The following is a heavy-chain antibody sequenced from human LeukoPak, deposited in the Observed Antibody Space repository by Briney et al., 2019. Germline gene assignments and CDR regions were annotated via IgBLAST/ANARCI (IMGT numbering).Heavy chain of an antibody. V-gene: IGHV3-43*01. CDR2: ISWDGVST. D-gene: IGHD1-26*01. J-gene: IGHJ4*02. CDR3: ARISRGSYDY. CDR1: GFTFDDYS. Sequence: GGSLRLSCAASGFTFDDYSIHWVRQAPGKGLEWVSFISWDGVSTYYADSVKGRFTISRDNAKNSLYLQMNSLRAEDTAVYYCARISRGSYDYWGQGTLVTVSS.